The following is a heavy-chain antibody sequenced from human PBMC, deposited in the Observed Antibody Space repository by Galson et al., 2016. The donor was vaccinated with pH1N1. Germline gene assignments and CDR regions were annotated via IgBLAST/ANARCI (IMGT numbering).Heavy chain of an antibody. CDR1: GYRFRDYY. D-gene: IGHD6-19*01. V-gene: IGHV1-2*06. J-gene: IGHJ4*02. CDR2: VDPKTGGT. CDR3: AKGLGSDWAFDY. Sequence: SCKASGYRFRDYYVHWVRQAPGHGLEWIGRVDPKTGGTKYGQKFQGRVTMTSDTSITTGYMELTRLKSDDTALYFCAKGLGSDWAFDYWGQGTLVTVSS.